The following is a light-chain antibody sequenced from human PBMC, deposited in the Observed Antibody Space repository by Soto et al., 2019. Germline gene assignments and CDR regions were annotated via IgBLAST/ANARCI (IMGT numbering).Light chain of an antibody. V-gene: IGLV1-51*01. Sequence: QSVLTQPPSVSAAPRQKVTISCSGSSSNIGSNSVCWYQQLPGTAPKLVIYDNDKRPSGIPDRFSGSKYGTSATLGITGLQTGDEADYYCGTWDSSLSVVVFGGGSKLTVL. J-gene: IGLJ2*01. CDR2: DND. CDR1: SSNIGSNS. CDR3: GTWDSSLSVVV.